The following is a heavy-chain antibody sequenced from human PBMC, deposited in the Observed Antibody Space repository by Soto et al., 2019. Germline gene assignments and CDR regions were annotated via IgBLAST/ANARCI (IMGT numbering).Heavy chain of an antibody. CDR3: AKSYCSGGICYHDWFDP. CDR2: IIPLFSAA. Sequence: VQLVQSGPEVKNPGSSVKVSCKASGGSFRTLGITWVRQAPGQGLEWVGGIIPLFSAASYGQKHQGRLTITADETSKTAYMVLSNLRSEDTAVYFWAKSYCSGGICYHDWFDPWGQGTLVTVSS. J-gene: IGHJ5*02. D-gene: IGHD2-15*01. CDR1: GGSFRTLG. V-gene: IGHV1-69*01.